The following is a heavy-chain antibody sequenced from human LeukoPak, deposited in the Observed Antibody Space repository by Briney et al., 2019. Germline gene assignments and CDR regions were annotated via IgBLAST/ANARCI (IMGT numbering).Heavy chain of an antibody. CDR1: GFTFDDYA. CDR3: AKDSGSSSGYESWFDP. J-gene: IGHJ5*02. Sequence: RSGGSLRLSCAASGFTFDDYAMHWVRQAPGKGLEWVSGISWSSDNIDYADSVKGRFTISRDNAKNSLYLQMNSLRVEDTALYYCAKDSGSSSGYESWFDPWGQGTLVTVSS. CDR2: ISWSSDNI. V-gene: IGHV3-9*01. D-gene: IGHD5-12*01.